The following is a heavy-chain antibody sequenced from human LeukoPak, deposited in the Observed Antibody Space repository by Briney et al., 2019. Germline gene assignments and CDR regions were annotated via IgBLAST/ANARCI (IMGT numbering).Heavy chain of an antibody. CDR3: ARDKVITMVRGAPTEYYFDS. V-gene: IGHV4-61*08. CDR1: RGSVSSDGYY. D-gene: IGHD3-10*01. J-gene: IGHJ4*02. CDR2: IYYSGST. Sequence: PSQTLSLTCTVSRGSVSSDGYYWSWVRQHPGKGLEWIGYIYYSGSTNYNPSLKSRVTISVDTSKNQFSLKLSSVTAADTAVYYCARDKVITMVRGAPTEYYFDSWGQGTLVTVSS.